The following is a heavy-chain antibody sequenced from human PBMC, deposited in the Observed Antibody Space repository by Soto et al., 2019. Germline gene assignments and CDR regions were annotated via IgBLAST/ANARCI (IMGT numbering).Heavy chain of an antibody. CDR2: IYSSGST. CDR3: ARHSPPLRYGSGPWDV. CDR1: GGSISNSY. V-gene: IGHV4-59*08. D-gene: IGHD3-10*01. J-gene: IGHJ6*02. Sequence: QVQLQESGPGLVRPSETLSLTCTVSGGSISNSYWSWIRQSPEKGLEWIGYIYSSGSTNYNPSLNSRVPISVDTSKNQFSLKLSSLSAADTAVYYCARHSPPLRYGSGPWDVWGQGTTVTVSS.